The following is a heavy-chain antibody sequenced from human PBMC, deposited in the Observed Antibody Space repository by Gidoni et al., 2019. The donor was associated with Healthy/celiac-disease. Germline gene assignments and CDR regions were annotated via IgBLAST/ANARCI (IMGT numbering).Heavy chain of an antibody. CDR2: ISSSSSYI. CDR1: GFTFSSYS. V-gene: IGHV3-21*01. D-gene: IGHD4-4*01. CDR3: ARGVSYRPI. Sequence: EVQLVESGGGLVKPGGSLRLSCAASGFTFSSYSMNWVRQAPGKGLEWVSSISSSSSYIYYVDSVKGRFTISRDNAKNSLYLQMNSLRAEDTAVYYCARGVSYRPIWGKGTTVTVSS. J-gene: IGHJ6*04.